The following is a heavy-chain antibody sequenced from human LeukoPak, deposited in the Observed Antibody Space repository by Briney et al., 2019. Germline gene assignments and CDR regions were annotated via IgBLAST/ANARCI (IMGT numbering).Heavy chain of an antibody. CDR1: GGTFSGYY. D-gene: IGHD3-10*01. V-gene: IGHV4-34*01. CDR3: AGGFSRLVLYYNWFDA. J-gene: IGHJ5*02. Sequence: SETLSLTCAAYGGTFSGYYWSWIRQPPGKGLEWIGEINHSGSTNYNPSLKSRVTISVDTSKNKLSLKLSFVTAADPTVYYCAGGFSRLVLYYNWFDAWGQGTLVTVSS. CDR2: INHSGST.